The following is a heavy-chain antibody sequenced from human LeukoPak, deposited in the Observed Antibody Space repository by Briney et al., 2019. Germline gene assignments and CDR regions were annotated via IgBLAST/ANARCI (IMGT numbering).Heavy chain of an antibody. D-gene: IGHD3-10*01. CDR2: IYTSGST. Sequence: SETLSLTCTVSGGSISSGSYYWSWIRQPAGKGLEWIGRIYTSGSTNYNPSLKSRVTISVDTSKNQFSLKLSSVTAADTAVYYCARGALWFGELHWGQGTLVTVSS. CDR3: ARGALWFGELH. V-gene: IGHV4-61*02. J-gene: IGHJ4*02. CDR1: GGSISSGSYY.